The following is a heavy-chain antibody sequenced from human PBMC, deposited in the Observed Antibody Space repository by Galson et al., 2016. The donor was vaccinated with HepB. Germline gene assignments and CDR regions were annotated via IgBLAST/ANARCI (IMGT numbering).Heavy chain of an antibody. J-gene: IGHJ2*01. D-gene: IGHD4-17*01. Sequence: SLRLSCAASGFTFSSYAMTWFRQAPGKGLDWVSTISGSGGETHYADSVKGRFTFSRDNSKNTMYVQMTSLRAEDTAVYYCASGTTVTTSNSFWYFDLWGRGTLVTVSS. V-gene: IGHV3-23*01. CDR1: GFTFSSYA. CDR3: ASGTTVTTSNSFWYFDL. CDR2: ISGSGGET.